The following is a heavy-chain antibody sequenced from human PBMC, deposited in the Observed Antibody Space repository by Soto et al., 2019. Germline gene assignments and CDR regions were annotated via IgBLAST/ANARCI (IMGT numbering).Heavy chain of an antibody. J-gene: IGHJ5*02. CDR2: INADGTTT. CDR3: ATVATHSYDWVDP. CDR1: GVTFSTYW. Sequence: EVHLVESGGGLVQPGGSLRLSCAASGVTFSTYWMNWVRQAPGKGLVWVSRINADGTTTTYADSVEGRFTISRDNAKNTLYLQMTSLRAEDTAVCFCATVATHSYDWVDPWGQGTLVTISS. D-gene: IGHD3-3*02. V-gene: IGHV3-74*01.